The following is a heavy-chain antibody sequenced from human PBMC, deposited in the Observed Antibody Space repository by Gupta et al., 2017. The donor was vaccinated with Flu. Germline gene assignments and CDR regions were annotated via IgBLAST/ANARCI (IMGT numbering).Heavy chain of an antibody. CDR2: IGTEHYENSAT. CDR1: XXXXXXXP. Sequence: VRLXESGGGLVQPGGSXXXXXXXXXXXXXXXPMNWVRQAQGKGLEWLSNIGTEHYENSATSYADSVKGRFTVSRDDAKNSLYLQMNSLRDEDTAVYYCATDLNWSFDCWGQGILVTVSS. V-gene: IGHV3-48*02. D-gene: IGHD1-1*01. CDR3: ATDLNWSFDC. J-gene: IGHJ4*02.